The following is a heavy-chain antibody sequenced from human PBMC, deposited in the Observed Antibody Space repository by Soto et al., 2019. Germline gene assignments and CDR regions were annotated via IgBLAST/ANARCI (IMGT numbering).Heavy chain of an antibody. Sequence: QVQLQQWGAGLLKPSETLSLTCAVYGGSFSGYYWSWIRQPPGKGLEWIGEINHSGSTHYNPSLKSRVTISVDTAKHPFAPTLCSVTAVETDVDYCARGGEIVAKIACYFDYWGQGTLVTVGS. D-gene: IGHD5-12*01. CDR1: GGSFSGYY. CDR3: ARGGEIVAKIACYFDY. CDR2: INHSGST. J-gene: IGHJ4*02. V-gene: IGHV4-34*01.